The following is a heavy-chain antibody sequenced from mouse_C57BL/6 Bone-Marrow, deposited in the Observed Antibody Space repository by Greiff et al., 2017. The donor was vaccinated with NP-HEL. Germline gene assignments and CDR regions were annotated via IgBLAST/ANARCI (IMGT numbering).Heavy chain of an antibody. Sequence: EVQGVESGGGLVQPGGSLKLSCAASGFTFSDYYMYWVRQTPEKRLEWVAYISNGGGSTYYLDTVKGRFTISRDNAKNTLYLQMSRLKSEDTAMYYCARHWAPQRYGSSWDFDVWGTGTTVTVSS. V-gene: IGHV5-12*01. D-gene: IGHD1-1*01. CDR1: GFTFSDYY. CDR2: ISNGGGST. CDR3: ARHWAPQRYGSSWDFDV. J-gene: IGHJ1*03.